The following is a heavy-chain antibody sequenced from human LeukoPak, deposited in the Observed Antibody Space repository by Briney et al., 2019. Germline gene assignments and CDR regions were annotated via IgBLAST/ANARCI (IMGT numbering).Heavy chain of an antibody. D-gene: IGHD3-16*02. J-gene: IGHJ4*02. Sequence: ASVKVSCKASGYTFTSYGISWVRQAPGQGLEWMGWISAYNGNTNYAQKLQGMVTMATHTSTSTAYMELRSLRSDDTAVYYCARDAGYDYVWGSYRSDYWGQGTLVTVSS. CDR3: ARDAGYDYVWGSYRSDY. V-gene: IGHV1-18*01. CDR1: GYTFTSYG. CDR2: ISAYNGNT.